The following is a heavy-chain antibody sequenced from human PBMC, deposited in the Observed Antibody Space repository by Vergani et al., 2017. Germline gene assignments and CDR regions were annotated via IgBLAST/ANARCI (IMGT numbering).Heavy chain of an antibody. CDR3: AHSLLYQDAFDI. CDR1: GGSISSGGYY. J-gene: IGHJ3*02. CDR2: IYWNDDK. Sequence: QESGPGLVKPSQTLSLTCTVSGGSISSGGYYWSWIRQHPGKGLEWLALIYWNDDKRYSPSLKSRLTITKDTSKNQVVLTMTNMDPVDTATYYCAHSLLYQDAFDIWGQGTMVTVSS. D-gene: IGHD2-8*01. V-gene: IGHV2-5*08.